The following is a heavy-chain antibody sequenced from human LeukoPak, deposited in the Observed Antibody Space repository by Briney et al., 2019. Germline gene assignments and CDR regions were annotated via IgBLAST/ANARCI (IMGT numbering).Heavy chain of an antibody. Sequence: GPLRLSCAASGFTFSSYAMSWVRQAPGKGLEWVSAISGSGGSTYYEDSVKGRFTISRDNSKGTMYLQMNSLRAEDTAVYYCAKVKTHWYFDNWGRGTLVTVSS. CDR3: AKVKTHWYFDN. D-gene: IGHD1-1*01. CDR2: ISGSGGST. J-gene: IGHJ4*02. V-gene: IGHV3-23*01. CDR1: GFTFSSYA.